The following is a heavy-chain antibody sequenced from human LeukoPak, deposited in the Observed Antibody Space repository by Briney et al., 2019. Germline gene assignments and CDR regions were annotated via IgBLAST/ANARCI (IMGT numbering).Heavy chain of an antibody. CDR3: ATWSDAWEFDY. D-gene: IGHD1-26*01. V-gene: IGHV3-7*05. CDR2: IKEDGSDK. CDR1: GFTFSKSW. J-gene: IGHJ4*02. Sequence: PGGSLRLSCKASGFTFSKSWMTWVRQAPGKGREWVAHIKEDGSDKYYVDSVTGRFTISRDNSKNSLYLHMSGLRAEDTAMYYCATWSDAWEFDYWGQGTLVSVSS.